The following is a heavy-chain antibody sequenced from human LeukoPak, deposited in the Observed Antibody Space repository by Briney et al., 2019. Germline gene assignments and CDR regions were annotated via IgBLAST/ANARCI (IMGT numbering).Heavy chain of an antibody. V-gene: IGHV3-48*01. Sequence: PGGSLRLSCAASGFTFSSYSMNWVRQAPGKGLEWVSYISSSSSTIYYADSVKGRFTISRDNSKNTLYLQMNSLRAEDTAVYYCAKVFLPQYSSIPGFDYWGQGTLVTVSS. D-gene: IGHD6-13*01. CDR2: ISSSSSTI. CDR1: GFTFSSYS. CDR3: AKVFLPQYSSIPGFDY. J-gene: IGHJ4*02.